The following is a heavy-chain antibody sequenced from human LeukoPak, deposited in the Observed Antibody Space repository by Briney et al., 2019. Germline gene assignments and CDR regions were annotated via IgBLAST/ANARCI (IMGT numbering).Heavy chain of an antibody. D-gene: IGHD4-17*01. CDR1: GASINSGGYY. CDR3: ARYTADYGFDY. J-gene: IGHJ4*02. V-gene: IGHV4-31*03. CDR2: IYSSGSG. Sequence: TLSLTCTVSGASINSGGYYWSWIRQHPGKGLEWIGYIYSSGSGNYNPSLKSRVTMSVDKSKNQFSLKLSSVTAADTAVYYCARYTADYGFDYWGQGTLVTVSS.